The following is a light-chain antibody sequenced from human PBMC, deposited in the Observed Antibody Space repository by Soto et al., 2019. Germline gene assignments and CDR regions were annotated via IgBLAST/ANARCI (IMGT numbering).Light chain of an antibody. V-gene: IGKV4-1*01. CDR3: QQYYSSSRT. CDR1: QSVLYSSNNKNY. J-gene: IGKJ1*01. CDR2: WAS. Sequence: DIVMTQSPDSLAVSLGERATINCKSSQSVLYSSNNKNYLAWYRQKPGQPPKLLIYWASTRQSGVPDRFSGSGSGTDFTLTISSLPAEDVAVYYCQQYYSSSRTLGQGTKV.